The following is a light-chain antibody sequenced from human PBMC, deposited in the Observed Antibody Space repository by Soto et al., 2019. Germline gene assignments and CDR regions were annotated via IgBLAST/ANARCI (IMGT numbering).Light chain of an antibody. Sequence: QSVLTQPPSVSAAPGQNVTISCSGSSSNIGGNSVSLYQQLPGTAPKLLIYDDNKRPSGIPDRFSGSKSGTSATLGITGFQTGDEADYYCGSWDSSLSAYVFGTGTKVTV. J-gene: IGLJ1*01. CDR3: GSWDSSLSAYV. CDR2: DDN. V-gene: IGLV1-51*01. CDR1: SSNIGGNS.